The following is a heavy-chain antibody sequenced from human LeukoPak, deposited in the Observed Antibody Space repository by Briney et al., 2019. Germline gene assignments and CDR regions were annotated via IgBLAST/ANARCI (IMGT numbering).Heavy chain of an antibody. CDR1: GFTFSTYA. J-gene: IGHJ5*02. Sequence: GGSLRLSCAASGFTFSTYAMSWVRQAPGKGLEWVSAISGSGGSTYYADSMKGRFTISRDNSKNTLYVQMNSLRAEDTAVYYCAKLLFRGVGSWFDPWGQGTLVTVSS. CDR2: ISGSGGST. CDR3: AKLLFRGVGSWFDP. D-gene: IGHD3-10*01. V-gene: IGHV3-23*01.